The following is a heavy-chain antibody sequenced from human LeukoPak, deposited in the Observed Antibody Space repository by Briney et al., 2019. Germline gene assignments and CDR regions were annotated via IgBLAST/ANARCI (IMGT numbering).Heavy chain of an antibody. D-gene: IGHD2-2*02. CDR3: ARDCSSTSCYRGGTH. Sequence: SVKVSCKASGGTFSSYAISWVRQAPGQGLEWMGRIIPILGIANYAQKFQGRVTITADKSTSTAYMELSSLRSEDTAVYYCARDCSSTSCYRGGTHWGQGTLVTVSS. V-gene: IGHV1-69*04. CDR1: GGTFSSYA. J-gene: IGHJ4*02. CDR2: IIPILGIA.